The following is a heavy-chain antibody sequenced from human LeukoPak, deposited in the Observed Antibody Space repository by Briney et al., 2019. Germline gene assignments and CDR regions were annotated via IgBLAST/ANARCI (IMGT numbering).Heavy chain of an antibody. D-gene: IGHD4-11*01. CDR2: IYYSGST. V-gene: IGHV4-59*01. CDR3: AREHSNYVRNNWFDP. CDR1: GGSISSYC. Sequence: PSETLSLTCTVSGGSISSYCWSWIRQPPGKGLEWIGYIYYSGSTNYNPSLKSRVTISVDTSKNQFSLKLSSETAADTAVYYCAREHSNYVRNNWFDPWGQGTLVTVSS. J-gene: IGHJ5*02.